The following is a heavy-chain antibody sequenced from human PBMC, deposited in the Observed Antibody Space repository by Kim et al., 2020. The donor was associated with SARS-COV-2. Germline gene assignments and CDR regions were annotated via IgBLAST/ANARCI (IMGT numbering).Heavy chain of an antibody. D-gene: IGHD3-10*01. CDR2: INHSGST. CDR1: GGSFSGYY. CDR3: ARVSGDAYYGSGSYYPRRTIFDY. V-gene: IGHV4-34*01. Sequence: SETLSLTCAVYGGSFSGYYWSWIRQPPGKGLEWIGEINHSGSTNYNPSLKSRVTISVDTSKNQFSLKLSSVTAADTAVYYCARVSGDAYYGSGSYYPRRTIFDYWGQGTLVTVSS. J-gene: IGHJ4*02.